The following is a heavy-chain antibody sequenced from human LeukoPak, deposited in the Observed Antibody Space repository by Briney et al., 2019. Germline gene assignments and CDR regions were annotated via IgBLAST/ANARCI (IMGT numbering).Heavy chain of an antibody. CDR2: ISGSGGST. D-gene: IGHD3-22*01. J-gene: IGHJ3*01. V-gene: IGHV3-23*01. CDR3: AKDRGSSGYYLV. Sequence: PGGSLRLSCAASGFTFSSYAMSWVRQAPGKRLEWVSAISGSGGSTYYADSVKGRFTISRDNSKNTLYLQMNSLRAEDTAVYYCAKDRGSSGYYLVWGQGTMVTVSS. CDR1: GFTFSSYA.